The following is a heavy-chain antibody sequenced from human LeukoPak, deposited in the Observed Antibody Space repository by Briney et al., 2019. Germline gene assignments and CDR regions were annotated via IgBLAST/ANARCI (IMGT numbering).Heavy chain of an antibody. J-gene: IGHJ4*02. CDR2: IYHSGST. V-gene: IGHV4-38-2*02. CDR1: GYSISSGYY. Sequence: SETLSLTCTVSGYSISSGYYWGWIWQPPGKGLEWIGSIYHSGSTYYNPSLKSRVTISVDTSKNQFSLKLSSVTAADTAVYYCASDRRGSSTKGGVDYWGQGTLVTVSS. CDR3: ASDRRGSSTKGGVDY. D-gene: IGHD2-2*01.